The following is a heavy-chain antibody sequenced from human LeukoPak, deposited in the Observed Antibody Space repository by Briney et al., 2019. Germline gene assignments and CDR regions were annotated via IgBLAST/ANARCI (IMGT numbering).Heavy chain of an antibody. Sequence: ASVKVSCKASGYTFTNFDINWVRQASGQGLEWVGWMNPNSGSTGYAQKFQGRVTMARNTSIGTAYMELSSLRSDDTAVYYCARAILGMVIRAFDPWGQGTLVTVSS. CDR2: MNPNSGST. CDR1: GYTFTNFD. CDR3: ARAILGMVIRAFDP. V-gene: IGHV1-8*01. D-gene: IGHD3-3*01. J-gene: IGHJ5*02.